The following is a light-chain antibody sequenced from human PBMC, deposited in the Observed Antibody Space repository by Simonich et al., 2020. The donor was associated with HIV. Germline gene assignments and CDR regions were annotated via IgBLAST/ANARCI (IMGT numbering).Light chain of an antibody. Sequence: DIVMTQSPDYLAVSLGERATINRKSRQSILYSSKNMKHLPWYQQKPVQPPKLLIYWASTRESGVPDRFSGSGSGTDFTLTISSLQAEDVAVYYCQQYYSTPPTFGQGTKVEIK. J-gene: IGKJ1*01. CDR3: QQYYSTPPT. V-gene: IGKV4-1*01. CDR2: WAS. CDR1: QSILYSSKNMKH.